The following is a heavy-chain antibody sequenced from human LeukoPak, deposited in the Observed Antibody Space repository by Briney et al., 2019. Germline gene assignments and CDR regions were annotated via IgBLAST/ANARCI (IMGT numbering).Heavy chain of an antibody. J-gene: IGHJ4*02. CDR1: GFTFSVAA. Sequence: GGSLRLSCAASGFTFSVAAMTWVRQAPGKGLEWVSSISSSSSYIYYADSVKGRFTISRTNAKNSLYLQMNSLRAEDTAVYYCATVQVAGMHFDYWGQGILVTVSS. D-gene: IGHD1-14*01. CDR2: ISSSSSYI. CDR3: ATVQVAGMHFDY. V-gene: IGHV3-21*01.